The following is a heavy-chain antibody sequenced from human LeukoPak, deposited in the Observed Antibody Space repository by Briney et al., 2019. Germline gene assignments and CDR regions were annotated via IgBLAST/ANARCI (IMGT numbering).Heavy chain of an antibody. D-gene: IGHD2-21*02. Sequence: KPSETLSLTCTVSGGSINGYSWTWIRQPPGKGLEWIGYMYYSGSTNYNPSLKSRVTISVDTSENQFSLKLRSVTAADTAVYYCARAGQCGGDCYSLDYWGQGTLVTVSS. V-gene: IGHV4-59*01. CDR2: MYYSGST. J-gene: IGHJ4*02. CDR3: ARAGQCGGDCYSLDY. CDR1: GGSINGYS.